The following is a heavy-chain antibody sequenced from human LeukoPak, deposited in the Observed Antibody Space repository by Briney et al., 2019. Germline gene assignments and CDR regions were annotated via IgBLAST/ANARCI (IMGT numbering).Heavy chain of an antibody. V-gene: IGHV1-46*01. CDR3: ARVVVYGGGHYYDSSGPDAFDI. D-gene: IGHD3-22*01. Sequence: ASVKVSCKGSGYTFTNYGITWVRQAPGQGLEWMGIINPSGGSTSYAQKFRGRVTMTRDTSTSTVYMELSSLRSEDTAVYYCARVVVYGGGHYYDSSGPDAFDIWGQGTMVTVSS. CDR1: GYTFTNYG. J-gene: IGHJ3*02. CDR2: INPSGGST.